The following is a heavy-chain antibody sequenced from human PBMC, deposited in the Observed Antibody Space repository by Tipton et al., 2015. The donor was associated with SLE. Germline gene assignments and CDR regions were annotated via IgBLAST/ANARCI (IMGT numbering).Heavy chain of an antibody. J-gene: IGHJ6*02. CDR2: IHSSGYI. V-gene: IGHV4-4*07. Sequence: TLSLTCSVSGASISDYYWTWLRQPAGKGLEWIGRIHSSGYINYNPSLKSRVTMSVDTSKNQFSLKLTSVNAADTAVYYCARAPGYCSSTSCYSSGMDVWGQGTTVTVSS. D-gene: IGHD2-2*01. CDR3: ARAPGYCSSTSCYSSGMDV. CDR1: GASISDYY.